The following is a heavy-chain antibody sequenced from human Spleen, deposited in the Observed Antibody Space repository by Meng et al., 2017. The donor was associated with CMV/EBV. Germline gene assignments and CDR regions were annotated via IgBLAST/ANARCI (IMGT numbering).Heavy chain of an antibody. D-gene: IGHD1-26*01. CDR2: INPHSGDT. CDR1: GYSFTAFY. J-gene: IGHJ4*02. CDR3: ARVGELAFPCDS. Sequence: CKPSGYSFTAFYISWIRRAPGQGPQWMGWINPHSGDTKFAQAFQGRVTITRDTSINTAYIELTGLRSDDSAVYYCARVGELAFPCDSWGQGTLVTVSS. V-gene: IGHV1-2*02.